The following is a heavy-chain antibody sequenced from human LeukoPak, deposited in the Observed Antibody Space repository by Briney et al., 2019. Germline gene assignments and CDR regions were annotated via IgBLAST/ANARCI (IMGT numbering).Heavy chain of an antibody. V-gene: IGHV1-18*01. CDR3: ARDTSSSSWFPLNYFDY. CDR1: GYTFTSYG. CDR2: ISAYNGNT. J-gene: IGHJ4*02. D-gene: IGHD6-13*01. Sequence: ASAKVSCKASGYTFTSYGISWVRQAPGQGLEWMGWISAYNGNTNYAQKLQGRVTMTTDTSTSTAYKELRSLRSDDTAVYYCARDTSSSSWFPLNYFDYWGQGTLVTVSS.